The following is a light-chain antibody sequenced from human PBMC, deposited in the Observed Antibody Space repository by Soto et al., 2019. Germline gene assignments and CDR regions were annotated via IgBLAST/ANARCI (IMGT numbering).Light chain of an antibody. J-gene: IGKJ1*01. CDR3: LQDYHYPWT. V-gene: IGKV1-6*01. CDR2: ASS. CDR1: QGIGND. Sequence: AIQMTQSPSSLSASVGDRVTITCRASQGIGNDLGWYQHKPGKATKLLIYASSILHSGVPSRFSGSGSGTDFTLTIVGLQPEDFATYYCLQDYHYPWTFGQGTKVEI.